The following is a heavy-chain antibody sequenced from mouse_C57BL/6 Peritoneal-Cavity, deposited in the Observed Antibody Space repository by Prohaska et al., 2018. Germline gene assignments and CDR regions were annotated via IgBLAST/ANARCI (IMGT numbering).Heavy chain of an antibody. V-gene: IGHV5-17*01. CDR3: GRDPAWFDY. J-gene: IGHJ3*01. Sequence: EVQLVESGGGLVKPGGSLKLSCAASGFTFSDYGMHWVRQAPENGLEWVAYIRSGSSTIYYADTVKCRFTISRYKAKNTLFLQMTSLRSEDRAMYYCGRDPAWFDYWGQGTLVTVSA. CDR2: IRSGSSTI. CDR1: GFTFSDYG.